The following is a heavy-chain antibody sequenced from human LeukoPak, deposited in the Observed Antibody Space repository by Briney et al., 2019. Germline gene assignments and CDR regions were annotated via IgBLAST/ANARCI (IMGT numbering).Heavy chain of an antibody. D-gene: IGHD3-3*01. V-gene: IGHV3-33*01. Sequence: PGGSLRLSCAASGFTFSSYGMHWVRQAPGKGLEWVAVIWYDGSNKYYADSVKGRFTISRDNSKNTLYLQMNSLRAEDTAVYYCARGSGITIFGVGIDYWGQGTLVTVSS. J-gene: IGHJ4*02. CDR3: ARGSGITIFGVGIDY. CDR1: GFTFSSYG. CDR2: IWYDGSNK.